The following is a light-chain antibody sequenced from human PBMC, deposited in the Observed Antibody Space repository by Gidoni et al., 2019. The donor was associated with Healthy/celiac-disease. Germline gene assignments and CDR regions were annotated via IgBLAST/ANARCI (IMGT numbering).Light chain of an antibody. J-gene: IGKJ5*01. CDR2: DAS. CDR3: QQRSKA. V-gene: IGKV3-11*01. CDR1: QSVSSY. Sequence: EIVLTQSPATLSLSPGERATLSCRARQSVSSYLAWYQQKPGQAPRRLIYDASNRATGIPARFSGSGSGTDFTLTISSLEPEDFAVYYCQQRSKAFGQGTRLEIK.